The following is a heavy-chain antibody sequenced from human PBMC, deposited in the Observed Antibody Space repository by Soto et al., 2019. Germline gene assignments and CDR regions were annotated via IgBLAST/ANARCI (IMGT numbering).Heavy chain of an antibody. D-gene: IGHD1-7*01. CDR3: ARWLTGTTNIDY. CDR1: GFSFSSYT. J-gene: IGHJ4*02. Sequence: SLSLTCAASGFSFSSYTMTWGRKAPAQGLGWVSSINSISNYIYYADSVKGRFAISRNNAKNSLYLQMNSLRAEDTAVYECARWLTGTTNIDYWGRGTLVTVSS. V-gene: IGHV3-21*01. CDR2: INSISNYI.